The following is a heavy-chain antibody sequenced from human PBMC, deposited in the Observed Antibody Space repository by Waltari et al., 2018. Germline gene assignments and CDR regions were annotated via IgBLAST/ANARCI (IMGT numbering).Heavy chain of an antibody. D-gene: IGHD5-12*01. CDR1: GGSIASNRHY. V-gene: IGHV4-39*01. CDR2: VSYSGTT. J-gene: IGHJ3*01. Sequence: QLQLQESGPRLVRPSETLSLICRVSGGSIASNRHYWAWIRQSPGPGLEWIGTVSYSGTTYISPSLKSRVSVSRDTSKNQVSLILGSVTAADMAVYYCATYIGASVGTAAFDVWGQGTMVTVSS. CDR3: ATYIGASVGTAAFDV.